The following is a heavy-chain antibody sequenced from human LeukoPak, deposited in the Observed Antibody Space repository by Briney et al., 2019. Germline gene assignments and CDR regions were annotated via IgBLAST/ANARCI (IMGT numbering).Heavy chain of an antibody. CDR2: MHYTGTT. CDR1: GGSIRSYY. Sequence: SETLSLTCAVSGGSIRSYYWSWIRQPPGKGLEWIGYMHYTGTTNYNPSLKSRVTISVDTSKNRFSLKLSSVTAADTAVYYCARRRGYYDSSGYYFRLDFDYWGQGTLVTVSS. J-gene: IGHJ4*02. D-gene: IGHD3-22*01. V-gene: IGHV4-59*12. CDR3: ARRRGYYDSSGYYFRLDFDY.